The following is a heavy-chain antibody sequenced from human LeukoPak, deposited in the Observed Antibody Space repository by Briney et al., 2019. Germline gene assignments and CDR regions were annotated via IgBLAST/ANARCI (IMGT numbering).Heavy chain of an antibody. Sequence: GGSLRLSCAASGFTISSYAMSWVRQAPGKGLEWVSAISGSGGSTYYADSVKGRFTISRDNSKNTLYLQTNSLRAEDTAVYYCAKDRGLLSAPIWGQGTMVTVSS. D-gene: IGHD5-12*01. J-gene: IGHJ3*02. V-gene: IGHV3-23*01. CDR1: GFTISSYA. CDR3: AKDRGLLSAPI. CDR2: ISGSGGST.